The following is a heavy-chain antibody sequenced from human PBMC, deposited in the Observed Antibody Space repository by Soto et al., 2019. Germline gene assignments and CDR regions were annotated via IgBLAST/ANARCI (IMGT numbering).Heavy chain of an antibody. D-gene: IGHD2-8*01. Sequence: EVQLVESGGGLVQPGGSLRLSCAASGFTFSSYWMHWVRQAPGKGLVWVSRINSDGSSTSYADSVKGRFTISRDNAKNTLYLQMNSLRAEETAVYYCARDLRRDIVLMVYLDWGQGTLVTVSS. CDR3: ARDLRRDIVLMVYLD. CDR1: GFTFSSYW. V-gene: IGHV3-74*01. CDR2: INSDGSST. J-gene: IGHJ4*02.